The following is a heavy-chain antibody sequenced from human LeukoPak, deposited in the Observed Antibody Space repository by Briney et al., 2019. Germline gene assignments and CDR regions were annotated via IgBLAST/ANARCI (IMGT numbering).Heavy chain of an antibody. J-gene: IGHJ5*02. CDR3: ARDNVSVGSGWYNWFDP. Sequence: PSETLSLTCTVSGGSISSYYWSWIRQPPGQGLEWIGYIYYSGSTNYNPSLKSRVTISVDTSKNQFSLKLSSVTAADTAVYYCARDNVSVGSGWYNWFDPWGQGTLVTVSS. D-gene: IGHD6-19*01. CDR1: GGSISSYY. CDR2: IYYSGST. V-gene: IGHV4-59*01.